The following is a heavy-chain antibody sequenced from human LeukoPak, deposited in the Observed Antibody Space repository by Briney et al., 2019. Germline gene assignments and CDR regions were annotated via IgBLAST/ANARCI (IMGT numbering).Heavy chain of an antibody. D-gene: IGHD4-17*01. CDR3: ARTEGPVTSSGAFDY. V-gene: IGHV5-51*01. CDR2: IYPGDSDT. Sequence: GESLKISCKGSGYSFTSYWIGWVRQMPGKGLEWMGIIYPGDSDTRYSPSFQGQVTISADKSISTAYLQWSGLKASDTAMYYCARTEGPVTSSGAFDYWGQGTLVTVSS. CDR1: GYSFTSYW. J-gene: IGHJ4*02.